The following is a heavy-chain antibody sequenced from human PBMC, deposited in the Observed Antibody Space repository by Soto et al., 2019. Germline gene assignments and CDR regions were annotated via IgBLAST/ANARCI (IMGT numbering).Heavy chain of an antibody. CDR2: IIPIFGTA. V-gene: IGHV1-69*13. CDR3: ARDTPPLYYYDSSGLDY. D-gene: IGHD3-22*01. CDR1: GGTFSSYA. J-gene: IGHJ4*02. Sequence: ASVKVSCKASGGTFSSYAISWVRQAPGQGLEWMGGIIPIFGTANYAQKFQGRVTITADESTSTAYMELSSLRSEDTAVYYCARDTPPLYYYDSSGLDYWGQGTLVTVSS.